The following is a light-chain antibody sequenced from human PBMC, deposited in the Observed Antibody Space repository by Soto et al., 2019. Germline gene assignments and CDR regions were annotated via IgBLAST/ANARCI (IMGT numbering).Light chain of an antibody. CDR3: LLYYGGAQVL. J-gene: IGLJ2*01. CDR1: AGAVTSAYY. Sequence: QTVVTQEPSLTVSPGGTVTLTCASSAGAVTSAYYTNWLQQKPGQAPRALIYSTSEKHSWTPVRFSGYLLGGKAALTLSAAPPEDEADYYCLLYYGGAQVLFGGGTKLTVL. CDR2: STS. V-gene: IGLV7-43*01.